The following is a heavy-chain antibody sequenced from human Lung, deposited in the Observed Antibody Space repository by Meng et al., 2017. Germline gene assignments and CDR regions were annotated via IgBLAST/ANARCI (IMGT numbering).Heavy chain of an antibody. D-gene: IGHD6-25*01. Sequence: QGPVVQAGAEVKKPGASVKVSCKPSGYNFPDYYIHWVRRAPGQGLEWMGRINPKSGDTHYAQKFQARVTMTGDTSISTAYMELSGLRSDDTAMYYCARDEDISAAGKLFGDYWGQGTLVTVSS. V-gene: IGHV1-2*06. CDR2: INPKSGDT. CDR1: GYNFPDYY. CDR3: ARDEDISAAGKLFGDY. J-gene: IGHJ4*02.